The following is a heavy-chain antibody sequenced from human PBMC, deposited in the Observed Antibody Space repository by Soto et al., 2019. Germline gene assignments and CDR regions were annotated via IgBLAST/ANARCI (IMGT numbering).Heavy chain of an antibody. CDR3: AKEIGSSGWYPKGWYFDL. CDR2: ISGSGGST. D-gene: IGHD6-19*01. V-gene: IGHV3-23*01. J-gene: IGHJ2*01. Sequence: GGSLRLSCAASGFTFSSYAMSWVRQAPGKGLEWVSAISGSGGSTYYADSVKGRFTISRDNSKNTLYLQMNSLRAEDTAVYYCAKEIGSSGWYPKGWYFDLWGRGTLVTVSS. CDR1: GFTFSSYA.